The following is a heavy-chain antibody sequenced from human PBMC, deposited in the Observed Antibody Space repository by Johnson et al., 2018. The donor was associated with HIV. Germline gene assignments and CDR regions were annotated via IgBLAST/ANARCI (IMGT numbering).Heavy chain of an antibody. CDR1: GFTFSSYG. J-gene: IGHJ3*02. Sequence: QVQLVESGGGVVQPGRSLRLSCAASGFTFSSYGMHWVRQTPGKGLQWVAVIWYDGNNKYYADSVKGRFTISRDNSKNTLYLQMNSQRAEDTAVYYCANSTAQDHGGNCGAFDIWGQGTLVTVSS. V-gene: IGHV3-33*06. CDR3: ANSTAQDHGGNCGAFDI. CDR2: IWYDGNNK. D-gene: IGHD4/OR15-4a*01.